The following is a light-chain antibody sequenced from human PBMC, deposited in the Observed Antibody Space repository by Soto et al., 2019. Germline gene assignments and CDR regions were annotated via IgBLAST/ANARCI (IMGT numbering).Light chain of an antibody. J-gene: IGLJ1*01. CDR2: EVS. V-gene: IGLV2-14*01. Sequence: QSALTQPASVSGPPGQSITISCTGSNSDVGTHNFVSWYQQHPGKAPKLMIYEVSNRPSGVSDRFSGSKSGNTASLTISGLQAEDEAAYYCSSYSSSSTYYVFGTGTKVTVL. CDR1: NSDVGTHNF. CDR3: SSYSSSSTYYV.